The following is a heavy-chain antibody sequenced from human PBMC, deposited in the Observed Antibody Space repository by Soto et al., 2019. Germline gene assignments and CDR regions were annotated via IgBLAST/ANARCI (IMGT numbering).Heavy chain of an antibody. J-gene: IGHJ1*01. CDR2: ISYDGSNK. CDR3: ARDRAVVRGPFPLQH. CDR1: GFTFSSYA. Sequence: ESGGGVVQPGRSLRLSCAASGFTFSSYAMHWVRQAPGKGLEWVAVISYDGSNKYYADSVKGRFTISRDNSKNTLYLQMNSLRAEDTAVYYCARDRAVVRGPFPLQHWGQGTLVTVSS. D-gene: IGHD3-10*01. V-gene: IGHV3-30-3*01.